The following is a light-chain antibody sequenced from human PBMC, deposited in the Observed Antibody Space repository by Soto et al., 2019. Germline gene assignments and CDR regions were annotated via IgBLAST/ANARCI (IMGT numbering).Light chain of an antibody. CDR2: GAS. CDR3: QQYGSSPKYT. CDR1: QSVSSSH. V-gene: IGKV3-20*01. J-gene: IGKJ2*01. Sequence: EIVLTQSPGTLSLSPGARATLSCRASQSVSSSHLAWYQQKPGQAPRRLIYGASSRATGIPARFSGSGSGTDFTRTISRLEPEDFAVYYCQQYGSSPKYTFGQGTKLEIK.